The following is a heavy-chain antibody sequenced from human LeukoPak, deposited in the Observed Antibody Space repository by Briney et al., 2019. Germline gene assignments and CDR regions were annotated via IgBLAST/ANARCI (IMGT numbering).Heavy chain of an antibody. D-gene: IGHD6-19*01. J-gene: IGHJ6*03. CDR3: AREADRSGWYAGGMDV. Sequence: SETLSLTCSVSGGSISSYYWSWIRQPPGKGLEWIGYIYYSGSTNYNPSLKSRVTISVDTSKNQFSLKLSSVTAADTAVYYCAREADRSGWYAGGMDVWGKGTTVTVSS. CDR1: GGSISSYY. V-gene: IGHV4-59*01. CDR2: IYYSGST.